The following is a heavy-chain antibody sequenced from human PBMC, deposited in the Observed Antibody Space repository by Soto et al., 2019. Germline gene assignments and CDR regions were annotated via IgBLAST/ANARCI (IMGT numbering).Heavy chain of an antibody. Sequence: QLQLQASCPGLVKPSETLSLTCTVSGGSISSSSYYWGWIRQPPGKGLEWIGSIYYRGSTYYIPSLKSRVTISVDTSKNQFSLKLSSVTAADTAVYYCASSSTDYYFDYWGQGTLVTVSS. J-gene: IGHJ4*02. CDR3: ASSSTDYYFDY. CDR2: IYYRGST. V-gene: IGHV4-39*01. CDR1: GGSISSSSYY.